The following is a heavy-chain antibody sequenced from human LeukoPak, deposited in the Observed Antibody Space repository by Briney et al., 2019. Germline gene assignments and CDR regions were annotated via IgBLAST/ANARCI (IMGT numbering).Heavy chain of an antibody. CDR3: ARAPITSPFYFDY. CDR2: INRSGGST. V-gene: IGHV3-20*04. D-gene: IGHD2-2*01. CDR1: GFAFDEHG. Sequence: GGSLRLSCTASGFAFDEHGMSWVRQVPGKGLEWVSGINRSGGSTGYADPLRGRFTISRDNAKNSLYLQMDSLRAEDTALYYCARAPITSPFYFDYWGQGTLVTVSS. J-gene: IGHJ4*02.